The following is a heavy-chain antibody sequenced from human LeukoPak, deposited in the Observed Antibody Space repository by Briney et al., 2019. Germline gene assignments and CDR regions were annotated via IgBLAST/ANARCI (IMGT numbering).Heavy chain of an antibody. CDR2: MNPNSGNT. CDR1: GYTFTSYD. V-gene: IGHV1-8*01. Sequence: ASVKVSCKASGYTFTSYDINWVRQATGQGLEWMGWMNPNSGNTGYAQKFQGRVTMTRNTSISTAYMELSSLRSEDTAVYYCARADTMVRGYQFDPWGQGTLVTVSS. J-gene: IGHJ5*02. D-gene: IGHD3-10*01. CDR3: ARADTMVRGYQFDP.